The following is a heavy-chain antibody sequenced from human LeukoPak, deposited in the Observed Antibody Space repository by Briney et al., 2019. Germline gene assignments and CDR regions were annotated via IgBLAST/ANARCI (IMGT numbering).Heavy chain of an antibody. CDR2: INPSGGST. D-gene: IGHD1-26*01. Sequence: ASVKVSCKASGYTFTSYYMHWVRQAPGQGLEWMGVINPSGGSTSYAQKFQGRVTMTRDMSTSTVYMELSSLRSEDTAVYCCARELPYSGSFWNWGQEALVTVSS. J-gene: IGHJ4*02. CDR1: GYTFTSYY. CDR3: ARELPYSGSFWN. V-gene: IGHV1-46*01.